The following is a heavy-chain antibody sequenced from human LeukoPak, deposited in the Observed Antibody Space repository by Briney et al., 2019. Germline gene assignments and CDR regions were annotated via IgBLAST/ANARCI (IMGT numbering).Heavy chain of an antibody. V-gene: IGHV3-21*04. Sequence: GGSLRLSCAASGFTFSTYSMNWVRQAPGKGLEWVSSISSSSTYIYYADSVKGRFTISRDNAKSSLYLQMNSLRAEDTAVYYCARDLMGIAYRGAFYYWGQGTLVTVSS. J-gene: IGHJ4*02. D-gene: IGHD6-13*01. CDR2: ISSSSTYI. CDR1: GFTFSTYS. CDR3: ARDLMGIAYRGAFYY.